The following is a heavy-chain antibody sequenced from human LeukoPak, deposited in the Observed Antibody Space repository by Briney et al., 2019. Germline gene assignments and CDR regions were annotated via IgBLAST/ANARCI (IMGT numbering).Heavy chain of an antibody. CDR1: GFTFNRYN. J-gene: IGHJ4*02. V-gene: IGHV3-21*01. D-gene: IGHD3-10*01. CDR3: ARVYYYDSGSRWGDYFDY. CDR2: ISTSSSYI. Sequence: NPGGSLRLFCAASGFTFNRYNMNWVRRAPGKGLEWVSSISTSSSYIYYADSVRGRFTISRDNAKNSLYLQTNSLRVEDTAVYYCARVYYYDSGSRWGDYFDYWGQGTLVTVSS.